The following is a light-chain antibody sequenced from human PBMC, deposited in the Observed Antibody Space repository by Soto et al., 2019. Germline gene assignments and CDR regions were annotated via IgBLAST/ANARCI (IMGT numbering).Light chain of an antibody. CDR2: KAS. J-gene: IGKJ1*01. Sequence: DIQMTQSPSTLSASVGDRVTITCRASQSISSWLAWYQQKPGKAPKVLIYKASNLESGVPSRFSGSGSGTEFTLTISSLQPDDFATYFCQQYDGYSWTFGRVTNV. CDR3: QQYDGYSWT. CDR1: QSISSW. V-gene: IGKV1-5*03.